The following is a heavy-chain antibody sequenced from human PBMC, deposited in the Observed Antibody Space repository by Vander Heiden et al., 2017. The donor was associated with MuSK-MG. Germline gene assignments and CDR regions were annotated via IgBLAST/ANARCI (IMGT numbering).Heavy chain of an antibody. D-gene: IGHD6-6*01. CDR1: GGSISSGGYY. CDR2: IYYSGST. V-gene: IGHV4-31*03. Sequence: QVQLQESGPGLVKPSQTLSLTCTVPGGSISSGGYYWSWIRQHPGKGLEWIGYIYYSGSTYYNPSLKSRVTISVDTSKNQFSLKLSSVTAADTAVYYCARTPHVYSSSPYFDYWGQGTLVTVSS. CDR3: ARTPHVYSSSPYFDY. J-gene: IGHJ4*02.